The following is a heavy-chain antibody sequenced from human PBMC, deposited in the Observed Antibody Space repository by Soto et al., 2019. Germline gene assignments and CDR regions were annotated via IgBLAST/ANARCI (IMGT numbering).Heavy chain of an antibody. Sequence: QEQLVESGGGEVQPGRSLRLSCAASGFVFSNYGMNWVRQAPGKGLEWVASIPYDGRNEYYADSVKAPFTISRDDSKNTLYLQMSSLRTEDTALYYCAKDVLRFLGREWWDGMDVWGQGTAVTVSS. V-gene: IGHV3-30*18. CDR3: AKDVLRFLGREWWDGMDV. CDR2: IPYDGRNE. CDR1: GFVFSNYG. J-gene: IGHJ6*02. D-gene: IGHD2-15*01.